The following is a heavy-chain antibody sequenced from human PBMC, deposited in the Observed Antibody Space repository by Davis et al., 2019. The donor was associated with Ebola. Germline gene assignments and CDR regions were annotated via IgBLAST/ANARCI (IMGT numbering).Heavy chain of an antibody. CDR2: IWYDGSNK. J-gene: IGHJ4*02. D-gene: IGHD6-19*01. V-gene: IGHV3-33*08. Sequence: GESLKISCAASGFTVSSNYMSWVRQAPGKGLEWVAVIWYDGSNKYYADSVKGRFTISRDNSKNTLYLQMNSLRAEDTAVYYCARQGIAVAFDYWGQGTLVTVSS. CDR3: ARQGIAVAFDY. CDR1: GFTVSSNY.